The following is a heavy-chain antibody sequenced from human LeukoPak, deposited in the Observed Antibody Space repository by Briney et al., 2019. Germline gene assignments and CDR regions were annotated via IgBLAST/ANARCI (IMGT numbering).Heavy chain of an antibody. Sequence: SETLSLTCAVYGGSFTGYHWNWIRQPPGKGLEWIGEINHGGSTNYNPSLKSRVTISVDTSKNQFSLKLSSVTAADTAVYYCARRNHDSSGRPSPIWSYFYYMDVWGKGTTVTVSS. CDR2: INHGGST. J-gene: IGHJ6*03. CDR1: GGSFTGYH. D-gene: IGHD6-19*01. V-gene: IGHV4-34*01. CDR3: ARRNHDSSGRPSPIWSYFYYMDV.